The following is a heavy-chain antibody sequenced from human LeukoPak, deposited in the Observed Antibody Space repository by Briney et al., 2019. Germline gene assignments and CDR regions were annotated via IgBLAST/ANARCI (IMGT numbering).Heavy chain of an antibody. Sequence: SETLSLTCAVYGGSFSGYYWNWIRQPPGKGLEWIGEINHSGSTYYNPSLKSRVTISVDTSKNQFSLKLNSVTAADTAVYYYARVSGYSYGGNDYWGQGTLVTVSS. CDR1: GGSFSGYY. V-gene: IGHV4-34*01. CDR2: INHSGST. J-gene: IGHJ4*02. CDR3: ARVSGYSYGGNDY. D-gene: IGHD5-18*01.